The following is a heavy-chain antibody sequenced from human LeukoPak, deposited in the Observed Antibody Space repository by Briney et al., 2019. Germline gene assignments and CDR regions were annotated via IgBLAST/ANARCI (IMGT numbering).Heavy chain of an antibody. CDR3: AHGGMWELTSYFDY. J-gene: IGHJ4*02. D-gene: IGHD1-26*01. CDR2: INSDGSST. CDR1: GFTFSSYW. Sequence: PGGSLRLSCAASGFTFSSYWMHWVRQAPGKGLVWVSRINSDGSSTSYADSVKGRSTISRDNAKNTLYLQMNSLRAEDTAVYYCAHGGMWELTSYFDYWGQGTLVTVSS. V-gene: IGHV3-74*01.